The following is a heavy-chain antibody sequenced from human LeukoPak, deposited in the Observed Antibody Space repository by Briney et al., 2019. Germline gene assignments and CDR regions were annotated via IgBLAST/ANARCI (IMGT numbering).Heavy chain of an antibody. Sequence: GGSLRLSCAASGFTVSSNYMSWVRQASGKGLEWISVIYSGGSTYYADSVKGRFTISGDNSKNTLYLQINSLRAEDTAVYYCARDRHYYGMDVWGQGTTVTVSS. CDR2: IYSGGST. CDR3: ARDRHYYGMDV. V-gene: IGHV3-66*01. J-gene: IGHJ6*02. CDR1: GFTVSSNY.